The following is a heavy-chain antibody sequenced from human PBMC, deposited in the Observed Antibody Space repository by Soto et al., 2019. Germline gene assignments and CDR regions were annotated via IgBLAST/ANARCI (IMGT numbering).Heavy chain of an antibody. CDR1: GFTFSSYA. CDR2: ISGSGGST. CDR3: AKEFLNGSSSFKLVRRNPLGY. J-gene: IGHJ4*02. Sequence: GGSLRLSCAASGFTFSSYAMSWVRQAPGKGLKWVSAISGSGGSTYYADSVKGRFTISRDNSKNTLYLQMNSLRAEDTAVYYCAKEFLNGSSSFKLVRRNPLGYWGQGTLVTVSS. D-gene: IGHD6-6*01. V-gene: IGHV3-23*01.